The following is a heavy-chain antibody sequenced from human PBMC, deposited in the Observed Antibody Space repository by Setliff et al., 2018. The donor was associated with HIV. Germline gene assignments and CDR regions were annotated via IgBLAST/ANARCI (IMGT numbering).Heavy chain of an antibody. CDR3: VVYFIGNGGRGL. V-gene: IGHV4-59*11. Sequence: SETLSLTCTISGGSISLHYWSWIRQPPGKGLEWLGPIYYDGSTIYDPSLRSRVTMSVDTSTSQFSLRLNSVTAADTAHYFCVVYFIGNGGRGLWGQGTQVTVSS. CDR2: IYYDGST. J-gene: IGHJ4*02. D-gene: IGHD2-15*01. CDR1: GGSISLHY.